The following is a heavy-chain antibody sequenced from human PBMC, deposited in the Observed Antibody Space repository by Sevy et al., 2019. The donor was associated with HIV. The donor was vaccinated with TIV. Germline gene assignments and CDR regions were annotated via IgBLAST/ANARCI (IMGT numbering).Heavy chain of an antibody. D-gene: IGHD3-22*01. CDR3: AIDPAYFDSSGYYDY. Sequence: GGSLRLSCAASGFKFSSYSMNWVRQAPGKGLEWLSYISGSGTTIYYADSVKGRFTISRDSVKNSLYLQMNSLKSEDTAVYYCAIDPAYFDSSGYYDYWGQGSQVTVSS. CDR1: GFKFSSYS. J-gene: IGHJ4*02. CDR2: ISGSGTTI. V-gene: IGHV3-48*01.